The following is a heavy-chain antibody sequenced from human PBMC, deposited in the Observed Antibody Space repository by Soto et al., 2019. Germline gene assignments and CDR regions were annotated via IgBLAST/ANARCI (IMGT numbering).Heavy chain of an antibody. CDR2: INAGNGNT. CDR1: GYTFTGYA. CDR3: ARAVAVPADFDY. D-gene: IGHD6-19*01. J-gene: IGHJ4*02. V-gene: IGHV1-3*05. Sequence: QVQLVQSGAEEKKPGASVKVSCKASGYTFTGYAMHWVRQAPGQRLEWMGWINAGNGNTKYSQKFQGRVTITRDTSGGAAYMELSSLSSEDTAVYYCARAVAVPADFDYWGQGTLVTVSS.